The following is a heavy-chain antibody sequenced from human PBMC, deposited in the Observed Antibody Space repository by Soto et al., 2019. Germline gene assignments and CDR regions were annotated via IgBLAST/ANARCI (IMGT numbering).Heavy chain of an antibody. CDR1: GFSFSNYA. CDR2: ISYDGNQK. J-gene: IGHJ6*02. Sequence: VESGGGVVQPGRSLRLSCEASGFSFSNYAMHWLRQTPGKGPEWVAVISYDGNQKYYPDSVKGRSADSRDNSNHKLFLQMNGLRDDDTGVYHCGRDMIIIPAGIVFVPPGVGGYFYYGLDVWGQGTTVTVSS. D-gene: IGHD2-2*01. V-gene: IGHV3-30*09. CDR3: GRDMIIIPAGIVFVPPGVGGYFYYGLDV.